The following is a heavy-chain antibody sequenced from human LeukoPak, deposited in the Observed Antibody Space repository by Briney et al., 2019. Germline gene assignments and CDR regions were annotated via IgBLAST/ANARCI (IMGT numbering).Heavy chain of an antibody. CDR3: AKRYDYVWGSPSPIDY. CDR1: GFTFSSYG. CDR2: IRYDGSNK. Sequence: VGSLRLSCAASGFTFSSYGMHWVRQAPGRGLEWVAFIRYDGSNKYYADSVKGRFTISRDNSKKTLYLQMNSLRAEDTAVYYCAKRYDYVWGSPSPIDYGGQGTLVTVSS. D-gene: IGHD3-16*01. V-gene: IGHV3-30*02. J-gene: IGHJ4*02.